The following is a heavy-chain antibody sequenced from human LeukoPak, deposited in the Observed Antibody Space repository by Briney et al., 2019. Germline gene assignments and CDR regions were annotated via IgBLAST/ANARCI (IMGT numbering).Heavy chain of an antibody. CDR1: GFTFDDYA. CDR3: AKDLSSTTDGMDV. Sequence: GRSLRLSGAASGFTFDDYAMHWVRQAPGKGLEWVSGISWNNGSIGYADSVKGRFTISRDNAKNSLYLQMNSLRAEDTALYYCAKDLSSTTDGMDVWGQGTTVTVSS. J-gene: IGHJ6*02. V-gene: IGHV3-9*01. CDR2: ISWNNGSI. D-gene: IGHD2-2*01.